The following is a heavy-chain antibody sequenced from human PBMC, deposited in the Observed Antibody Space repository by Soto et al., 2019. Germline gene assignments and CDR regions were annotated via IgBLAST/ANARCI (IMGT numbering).Heavy chain of an antibody. V-gene: IGHV4-30-2*01. Sequence: TSETLSLTCAFSGGSISSGGYSWSWIRKPPGKGLEWIGYIYHSGSTYYNPSLKSRVTISVDRSKNQFSLKLSSVTAADTAVYYCARAVTGTTSHFDYWGQGTLVTVSS. CDR1: GGSISSGGYS. D-gene: IGHD1-7*01. J-gene: IGHJ4*02. CDR2: IYHSGST. CDR3: ARAVTGTTSHFDY.